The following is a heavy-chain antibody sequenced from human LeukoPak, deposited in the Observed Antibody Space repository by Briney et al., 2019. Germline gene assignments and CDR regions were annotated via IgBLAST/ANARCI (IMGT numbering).Heavy chain of an antibody. D-gene: IGHD4-23*01. CDR2: VSYSGNT. CDR3: ARGRDGGNYPPLDL. J-gene: IGHJ5*02. V-gene: IGHV4-59*01. Sequence: SETLSLTCTVSGGSISSYYWSWIRQPPGKGLEWIGCVSYSGNTNYNPSLKSRVTISVDTSKNQFSLKLTSVTAADTAVYYCARGRDGGNYPPLDLWGQGTLVTVSS. CDR1: GGSISSYY.